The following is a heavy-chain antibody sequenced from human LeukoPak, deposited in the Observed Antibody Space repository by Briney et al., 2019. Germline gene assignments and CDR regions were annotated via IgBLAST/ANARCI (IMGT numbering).Heavy chain of an antibody. Sequence: GGSLRLSCAASGFTFGSYAMRWVRQAPGKGLEWASALSGSGGSTYYADSVKGRFTISRDNSKNTLYLQMNSLRAEDTAVYYCASSGPYSSGWYAFDIWGQGTMVTVSS. CDR1: GFTFGSYA. V-gene: IGHV3-23*01. J-gene: IGHJ3*02. CDR2: LSGSGGST. CDR3: ASSGPYSSGWYAFDI. D-gene: IGHD6-19*01.